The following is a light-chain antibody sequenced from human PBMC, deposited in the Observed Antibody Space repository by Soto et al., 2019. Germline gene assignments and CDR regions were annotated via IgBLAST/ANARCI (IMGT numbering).Light chain of an antibody. CDR3: QQRNNWPPYT. CDR1: QSVSSY. Sequence: EIVLTQSPATLSLSPGERATLSCRASQSVSSYLGWYQQKPGQAPRLLIYDASNRATGIPARFSGSGSGTDFTFTINSLQPEDFAVYYCQQRNNWPPYTFGQGTKLEIK. J-gene: IGKJ2*01. V-gene: IGKV3-11*01. CDR2: DAS.